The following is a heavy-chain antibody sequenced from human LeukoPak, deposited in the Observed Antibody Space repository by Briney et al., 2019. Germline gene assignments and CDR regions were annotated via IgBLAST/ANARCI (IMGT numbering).Heavy chain of an antibody. V-gene: IGHV1-69*05. J-gene: IGHJ3*02. CDR2: IIPIFGTA. CDR1: GGTFSNYA. D-gene: IGHD1-26*01. CDR3: ARVLIVGATNDAFDI. Sequence: ASVKVSCKASGGTFSNYAISWVRQAPGQGLEWMGGIIPIFGTANYAQKFQGRVTMTRDTSISTAYMELSRLRSDDTAVYYCARVLIVGATNDAFDIWGQGTMVTVSS.